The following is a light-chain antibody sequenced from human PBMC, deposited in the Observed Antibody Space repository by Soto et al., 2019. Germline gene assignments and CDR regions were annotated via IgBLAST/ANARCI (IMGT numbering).Light chain of an antibody. V-gene: IGKV3-20*01. Sequence: EIVLPQSPGTLSLSPGERATLSCRASQSLTSDYLAWYQQNPGQTPRLLIHGASSRATGIPDRFSGSGSGTDFTLNISSLQSDDVAVYYCQQYDNWPWTFGQGTKV. J-gene: IGKJ1*01. CDR3: QQYDNWPWT. CDR1: QSLTSDY. CDR2: GAS.